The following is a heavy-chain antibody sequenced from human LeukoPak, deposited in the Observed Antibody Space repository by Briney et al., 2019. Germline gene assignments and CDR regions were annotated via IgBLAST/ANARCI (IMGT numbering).Heavy chain of an antibody. CDR1: GFRFSSFG. J-gene: IGHJ4*02. CDR2: INTDGSTT. D-gene: IGHD6-25*01. V-gene: IGHV3-74*01. CDR3: ARGSPAAV. Sequence: GGSLRLSCAASGFRFSSFGMHWVRQAPGKGLVWVSRINTDGSTTNYADSVKGRFTISRDNAENTLYLQMNSLRAEDTAVYYCARGSPAAVWGQGALVTVSS.